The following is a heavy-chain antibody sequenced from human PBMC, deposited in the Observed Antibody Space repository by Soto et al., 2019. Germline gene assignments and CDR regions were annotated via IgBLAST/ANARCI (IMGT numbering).Heavy chain of an antibody. CDR3: ARATRTGYGGGLDP. CDR2: IGTAGDT. D-gene: IGHD4-17*01. Sequence: EVQLVESGGGLVQPGGSLRLSCAASGFTFSSYDMHWVRQATGKGLEWVSAIGTAGDTYYPGSVKGRFTNSRENAKNSLYLQMNGLSAGDTAVYYCARATRTGYGGGLDPLGQGTLVTVSS. V-gene: IGHV3-13*01. J-gene: IGHJ5*02. CDR1: GFTFSSYD.